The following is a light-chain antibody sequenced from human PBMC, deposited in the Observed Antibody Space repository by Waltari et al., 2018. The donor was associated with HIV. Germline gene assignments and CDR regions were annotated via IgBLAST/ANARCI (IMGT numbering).Light chain of an antibody. V-gene: IGKV4-1*01. CDR3: QQYYSAPPLT. CDR2: WSS. Sequence: DVVMTQSPDSLAVSLGERATLNCKSNQSLFYTSDNKNFLAWYQQKAGQRPRLLIYWSSTRASGVPDRFSGSGSETDFTLTITSLQAEDVAIYFCQQYYSAPPLTFGGGTKVEIK. CDR1: QSLFYTSDNKNF. J-gene: IGKJ4*01.